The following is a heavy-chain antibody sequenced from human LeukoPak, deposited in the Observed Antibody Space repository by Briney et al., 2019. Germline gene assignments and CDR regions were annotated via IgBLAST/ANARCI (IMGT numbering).Heavy chain of an antibody. CDR2: ISGSGGST. V-gene: IGHV3-23*01. CDR1: GFTFSSYT. CDR3: AKDRLLNCRGDCYIFDY. J-gene: IGHJ4*02. D-gene: IGHD2-21*02. Sequence: GGSLRLSCAASGFTFSSYTMNWVRQAPGKGLEWVSAISGSGGSTFYADSVKGRFTISRDNSKNTLYLQLDGLRTEDTALYYCAKDRLLNCRGDCYIFDYWGQGTLVTVSS.